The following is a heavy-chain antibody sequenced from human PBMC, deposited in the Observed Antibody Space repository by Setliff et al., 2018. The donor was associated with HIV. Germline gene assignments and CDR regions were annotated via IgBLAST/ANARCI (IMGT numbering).Heavy chain of an antibody. CDR2: INPKNRST. Sequence: ASVKVSCKASGYTFTTYHMHWLRQAPGQGLEWMGIINPKNRSTTYAQRFQDRVTMTSDTSTNTFYMELSSLKSEDTAVYYCTRNLYYYASGIHFGVYWGQGTPVTVSP. CDR1: GYTFTTYH. J-gene: IGHJ4*02. D-gene: IGHD3-10*01. CDR3: TRNLYYYASGIHFGVY. V-gene: IGHV1-46*01.